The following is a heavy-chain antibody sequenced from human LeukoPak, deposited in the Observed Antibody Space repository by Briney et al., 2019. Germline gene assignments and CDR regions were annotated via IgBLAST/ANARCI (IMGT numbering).Heavy chain of an antibody. D-gene: IGHD6-13*01. CDR1: GGSFSGYY. CDR2: INHSGST. CDR3: ARAMAASGTGGDDY. V-gene: IGHV4-34*01. Sequence: PSETLSLTCAVYGGSFSGYYWSWIRQPPGKGLEWIGEINHSGSTNYNPSLKSRVTISVDTSKNQFSLKLSSVTAADTAVYYCARAMAASGTGGDDYWGQGTLVTVSS. J-gene: IGHJ4*02.